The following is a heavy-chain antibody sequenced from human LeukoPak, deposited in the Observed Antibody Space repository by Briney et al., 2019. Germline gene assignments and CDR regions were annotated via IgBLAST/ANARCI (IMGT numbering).Heavy chain of an antibody. CDR1: GVSISSYY. J-gene: IGHJ6*03. D-gene: IGHD1-14*01. Sequence: PSETLSLTCTVSGVSISSYYWSWIRQPPGKGLEWIGYIYYSGSTNYNPSLKSRVTISVDTSKNQFSLKLTSVTAADTTVYYCAREPPDAHYYYYMDVWGKGTTVTVSS. CDR2: IYYSGST. CDR3: AREPPDAHYYYYMDV. V-gene: IGHV4-59*01.